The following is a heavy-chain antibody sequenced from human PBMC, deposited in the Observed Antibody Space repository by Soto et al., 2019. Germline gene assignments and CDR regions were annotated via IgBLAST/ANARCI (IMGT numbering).Heavy chain of an antibody. Sequence: QVQLVQSGAEVKKPGSSVKVSCKASGGTFSSYSINWVRQAPGQGLEWMGEIIPIFGTANYAQKFQGRVTITAAESTSTAYMELSSLRSEDTAVYYCAGDGVRNSGGIDYWGQGTLVTVSS. V-gene: IGHV1-69*01. D-gene: IGHD1-7*01. CDR3: AGDGVRNSGGIDY. CDR1: GGTFSSYS. J-gene: IGHJ4*02. CDR2: IIPIFGTA.